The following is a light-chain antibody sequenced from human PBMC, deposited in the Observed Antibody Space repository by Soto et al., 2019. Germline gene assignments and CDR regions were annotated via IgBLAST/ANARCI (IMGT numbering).Light chain of an antibody. CDR2: AAS. J-gene: IGKJ1*01. V-gene: IGKV1-12*01. CDR1: QSLNSL. CDR3: QQANSFPWT. Sequence: DIQMTQSPSTLSASVGDRVTITCRASQSLNSLLAWYQQKPGRAPKLLIYAASSLQSGVPPRFSGSGSGTDFTLTISSLQPEDFATYYCQQANSFPWTFGQGTKVDIK.